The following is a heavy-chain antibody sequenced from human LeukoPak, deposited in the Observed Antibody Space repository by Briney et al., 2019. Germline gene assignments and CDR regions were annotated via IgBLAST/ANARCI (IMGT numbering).Heavy chain of an antibody. J-gene: IGHJ6*03. D-gene: IGHD6-19*01. CDR1: GFTFSSYA. CDR3: AKGGSGWYVYYYYMDV. CDR2: ISGSGGST. Sequence: GGSLRLSCAASGFTFSSYAMSWVRQAPGKGLEWVSAISGSGGSTYYADSVKGRFTISRDNSKNTLYLQMTSLRAQDTAVYYCAKGGSGWYVYYYYMDVWGKGTTVTVSS. V-gene: IGHV3-23*01.